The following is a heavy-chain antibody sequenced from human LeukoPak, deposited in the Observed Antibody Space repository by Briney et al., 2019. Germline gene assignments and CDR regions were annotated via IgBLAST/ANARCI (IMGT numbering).Heavy chain of an antibody. V-gene: IGHV1-46*01. J-gene: IGHJ4*02. CDR1: GYTFTSYY. D-gene: IGHD1-26*01. CDR2: INPSGGST. CDR3: ARGGYSGSYPYYSDY. Sequence: ASVKVSCKASGYTFTSYYMHWVRQAPEQGLEWMGIINPSGGSTSYAQKFQGRVTMTRDTSTSTVYMELSSLRSEDTAVYYCARGGYSGSYPYYSDYWGQGTLVTVSS.